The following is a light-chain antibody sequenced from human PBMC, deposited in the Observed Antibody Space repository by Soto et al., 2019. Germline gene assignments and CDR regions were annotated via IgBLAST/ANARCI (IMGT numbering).Light chain of an antibody. CDR2: DVS. V-gene: IGLV2-14*03. Sequence: QSALTQPASVSGSPGQSIAISCTGTISDVDGYNYVSWYQHHPGKAPKLMIYDVSSRPSGVSNRFSGSKSGNTASLTISGLQAEDEADYYCISYTTISTYVFGTGTKLTV. CDR3: ISYTTISTYV. CDR1: ISDVDGYNY. J-gene: IGLJ1*01.